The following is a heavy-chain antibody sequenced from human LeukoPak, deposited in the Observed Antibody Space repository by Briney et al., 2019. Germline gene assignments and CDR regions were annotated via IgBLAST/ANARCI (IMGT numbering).Heavy chain of an antibody. V-gene: IGHV3-48*02. CDR3: ARDAGAPTDY. CDR2: ISSSSGTI. Sequence: PGGSLRLSCAASGFIFSSYSMNWVRQAPGKGLEWVSYISSSSGTIDYADSVKGRFTISRDNAKNSLSLQMNSLRDEDTAMYYCARDAGAPTDYWGQGTLVTVSS. D-gene: IGHD1-26*01. CDR1: GFIFSSYS. J-gene: IGHJ4*02.